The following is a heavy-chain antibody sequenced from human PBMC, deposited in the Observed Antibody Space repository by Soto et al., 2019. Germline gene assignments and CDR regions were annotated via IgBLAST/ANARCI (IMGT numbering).Heavy chain of an antibody. Sequence: GGSLRLSCAASGFTFSSYSMNWVRQASGKGLEWVSSISSSSSYIYYADSVKGRFTISRDNAKNSLYLQMNSLRAEDTAVYYCARDGSSYYDSSGYYLFDYWGQGTLVTVSS. CDR3: ARDGSSYYDSSGYYLFDY. CDR2: ISSSSSYI. CDR1: GFTFSSYS. J-gene: IGHJ4*02. V-gene: IGHV3-21*01. D-gene: IGHD3-22*01.